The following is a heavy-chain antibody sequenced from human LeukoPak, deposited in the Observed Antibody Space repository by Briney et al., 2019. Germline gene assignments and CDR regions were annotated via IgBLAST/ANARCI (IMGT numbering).Heavy chain of an antibody. CDR3: AKDSLIRLYYYGSSGSYYFDY. Sequence: VGSLRLSCAASGFTFSSYAMSWVRQAPGKGLEWVSAISGSGGSTYYADSVKGRFTISRDNSKNTLYLQMNSLRAEDTAVYYCAKDSLIRLYYYGSSGSYYFDYWGQGTLVTVSS. D-gene: IGHD3-22*01. CDR2: ISGSGGST. CDR1: GFTFSSYA. V-gene: IGHV3-23*01. J-gene: IGHJ4*02.